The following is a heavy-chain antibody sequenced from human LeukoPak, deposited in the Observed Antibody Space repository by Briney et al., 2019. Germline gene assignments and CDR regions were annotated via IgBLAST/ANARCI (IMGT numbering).Heavy chain of an antibody. Sequence: GGSLRLSCAASGFTFSSYAMSWDRQAPGKGLEWVSAISGSGGSTYYADSVKGRFTISRDNSKNTLYLQMNSLRAEDTAVYYCAKEIPNYYDSSGYLDYWGQGTLVTVSS. D-gene: IGHD3-22*01. CDR3: AKEIPNYYDSSGYLDY. V-gene: IGHV3-23*01. CDR1: GFTFSSYA. J-gene: IGHJ4*02. CDR2: ISGSGGST.